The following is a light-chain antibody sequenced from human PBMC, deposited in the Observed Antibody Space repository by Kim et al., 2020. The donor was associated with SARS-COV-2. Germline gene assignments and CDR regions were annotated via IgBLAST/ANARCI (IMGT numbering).Light chain of an antibody. CDR2: DVT. Sequence: GQSNTISCTGTSSDVGDYIFVAWYQQHPGKAPKLMIYDVTHRPSGVSNRFSGSKSGNTASLTISGLQAEDEADYYCSSYTSSSLCVFGTGTQLTVL. CDR3: SSYTSSSLCV. CDR1: SSDVGDYIF. J-gene: IGLJ1*01. V-gene: IGLV2-14*03.